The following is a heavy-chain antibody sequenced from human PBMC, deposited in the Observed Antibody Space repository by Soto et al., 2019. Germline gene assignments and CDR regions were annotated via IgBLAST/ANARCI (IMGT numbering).Heavy chain of an antibody. J-gene: IGHJ4*02. CDR3: ARGLGGWTPLLGLTEGGSEEYYFDY. D-gene: IGHD2-15*01. CDR2: TRNKANSYTT. Sequence: GGSLRLSCAASGFTFSDHYMDWVRQAPGKGLEWVGRTRNKANSYTTEYAASVKGRFTISRDDSKNSLYLQMNSLKTEDTAVYYCARGLGGWTPLLGLTEGGSEEYYFDYWGQGTLVTVSS. CDR1: GFTFSDHY. V-gene: IGHV3-72*01.